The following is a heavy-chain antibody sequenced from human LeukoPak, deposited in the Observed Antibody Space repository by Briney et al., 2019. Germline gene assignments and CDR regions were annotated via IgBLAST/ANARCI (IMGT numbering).Heavy chain of an antibody. V-gene: IGHV4-39*01. D-gene: IGHD5-18*01. CDR2: ISYSGST. CDR3: ARRGYSYDYNY. CDR1: GFTSGFSFSTYA. Sequence: PGGSLRLSCTASGFTSGFSFSTYAVSWIRQPPGKGLEWIGSISYSGSTYYNPSLKSRVTISVDTSKNQFSLKLSSVTAADTAVYYCARRGYSYDYNYWGQGTLVTVSS. J-gene: IGHJ4*02.